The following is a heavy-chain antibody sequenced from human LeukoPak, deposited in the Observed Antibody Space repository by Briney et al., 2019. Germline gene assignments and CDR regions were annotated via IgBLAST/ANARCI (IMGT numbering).Heavy chain of an antibody. CDR3: ARDLEGSGTYYSRYYYYGMDV. J-gene: IGHJ6*02. Sequence: GGSLRLSCAASGFTFSSYAMHWVRQAPGKGLEWVAVISYDGSNKYYADSVKGRLTISRDNSKNTLYLQMNSLRAEDTAVYYCARDLEGSGTYYSRYYYYGMDVWGQGTTVTVSS. CDR2: ISYDGSNK. V-gene: IGHV3-30-3*01. D-gene: IGHD3-10*01. CDR1: GFTFSSYA.